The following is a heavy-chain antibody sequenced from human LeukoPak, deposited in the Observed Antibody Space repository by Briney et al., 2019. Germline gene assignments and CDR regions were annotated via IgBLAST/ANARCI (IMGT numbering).Heavy chain of an antibody. V-gene: IGHV4-59*01. D-gene: IGHD3-16*01. J-gene: IGHJ4*02. CDR1: GGSISSYY. Sequence: SETLSLAFTVSGGSISSYYWSWIRQPPGKGLEWIGYIYYSGSGRTNYNPSLKSRVTISIDTSKNQFSLKLSSVTAADTAVYYCARASLGELYYFHYWGQGTLVTVSS. CDR3: ARASLGELYYFHY. CDR2: IYYSGSGRT.